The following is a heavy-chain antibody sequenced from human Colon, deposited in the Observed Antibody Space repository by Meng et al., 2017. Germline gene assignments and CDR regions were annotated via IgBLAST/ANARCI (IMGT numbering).Heavy chain of an antibody. CDR1: GGSITNDNW. Sequence: QVQLQGSGPGLGKPSGTLSLTCAVSGGSITNDNWWSWVRQPPGKGLEWIGEIFHAGNTNYNPSLKSRVTMSLDKSKNQFSLTLTSVTAADTAVYYCARDFHSTMTVFDSWGQGTLVTVSS. CDR3: ARDFHSTMTVFDS. J-gene: IGHJ4*02. D-gene: IGHD3-22*01. V-gene: IGHV4-4*02. CDR2: IFHAGNT.